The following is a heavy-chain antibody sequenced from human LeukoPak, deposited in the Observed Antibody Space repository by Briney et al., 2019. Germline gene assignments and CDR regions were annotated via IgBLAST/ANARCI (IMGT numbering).Heavy chain of an antibody. J-gene: IGHJ4*02. CDR3: ATDYSSG. D-gene: IGHD6-19*01. CDR2: ITSGSNYI. V-gene: IGHV3-21*01. CDR1: GFTFSDYR. Sequence: GGSLRLSCAGSGFTFSDYRMNWVRQAPGKGLEWVSSITSGSNYIYYADSVKGRFTVSRDNAKSSLYLQMSSLRAEDTAVYYCATDYSSGWGQGTLVTLSS.